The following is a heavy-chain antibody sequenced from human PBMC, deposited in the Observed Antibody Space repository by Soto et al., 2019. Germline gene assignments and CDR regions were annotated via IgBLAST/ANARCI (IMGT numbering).Heavy chain of an antibody. J-gene: IGHJ6*02. CDR2: ISGYNGNT. Sequence: QVQLVQSRGEVKKPGASVKVSCKTSGYSFTTYGISWVRQAPGQGLEWMGWISGYNGNTNYAQNLQGRVTTTTDTPTSTASMDLRSLRSNDTAVYYCAREGPAPDYHSGMDVWDQRSTVTVSS. CDR1: GYSFTTYG. CDR3: AREGPAPDYHSGMDV. V-gene: IGHV1-18*01.